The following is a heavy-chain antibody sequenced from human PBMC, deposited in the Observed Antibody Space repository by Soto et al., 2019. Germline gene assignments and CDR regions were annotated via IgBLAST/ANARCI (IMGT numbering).Heavy chain of an antibody. V-gene: IGHV3-30*14. J-gene: IGHJ4*02. CDR2: VSSDGNNK. D-gene: IGHD2-2*01. CDR3: ARASTNHYFDY. CDR1: GFTFTNYH. Sequence: QVQLVESGGGVVQPGESLRLSCVASGFTFTNYHIHWVRQAPGKGLEWVAVVSSDGNNKYYADSVKGRFSISRNNSNNTVFLKMNRMRGEDTDLFSCARASTNHYFDYWGQGTLVTVSS.